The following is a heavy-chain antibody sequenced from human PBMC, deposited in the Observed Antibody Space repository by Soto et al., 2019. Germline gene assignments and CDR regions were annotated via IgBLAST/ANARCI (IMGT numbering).Heavy chain of an antibody. Sequence: KESGPTLVKPTQTLTLTCPFSGFSLSTTGVGVGWIRQPPGKALEWLALIYWDDDKRYNPSLKSRLTITKDTSKNLVVLTMSNMDPVDTATYYCAHTPGTGYRSGSVDYWGQGTLVTVSS. CDR2: IYWDDDK. CDR3: AHTPGTGYRSGSVDY. J-gene: IGHJ4*02. CDR1: GFSLSTTGVG. V-gene: IGHV2-5*02. D-gene: IGHD6-19*01.